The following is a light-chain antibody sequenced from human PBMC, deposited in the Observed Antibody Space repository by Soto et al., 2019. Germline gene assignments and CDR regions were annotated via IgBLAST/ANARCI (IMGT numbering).Light chain of an antibody. CDR1: SSDVGGYNY. Sequence: SVLTQPPSASGSPGQSVTISCTGTSSDVGGYNYVSCYQQHPGKASKLMIYEVTKRPSGVPDRFSGSKSGNTDSLTVSGVQGEYEDVYYCSSHGGINNVMFGGGTKLTVL. J-gene: IGLJ3*02. V-gene: IGLV2-8*01. CDR3: SSHGGINNVM. CDR2: EVT.